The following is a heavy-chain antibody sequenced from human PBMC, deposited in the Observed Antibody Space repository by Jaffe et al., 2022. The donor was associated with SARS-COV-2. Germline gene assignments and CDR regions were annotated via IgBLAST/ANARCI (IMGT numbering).Heavy chain of an antibody. J-gene: IGHJ3*02. CDR2: ISSSGSTI. Sequence: EVQLVESGGGLVQPGGSLRLSCAASGFTFSSYEMNWVRQAPGKGLEWVSYISSSGSTIYYADSVKGRFTISRDNAKNSLYLQMNSLRAEDTAVYYCARVPPYFDSSGYYSNDAFDIWGQGTMVTVSS. CDR1: GFTFSSYE. V-gene: IGHV3-48*03. D-gene: IGHD3-22*01. CDR3: ARVPPYFDSSGYYSNDAFDI.